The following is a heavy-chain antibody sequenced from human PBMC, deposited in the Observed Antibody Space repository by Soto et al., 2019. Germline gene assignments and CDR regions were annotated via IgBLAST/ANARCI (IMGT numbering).Heavy chain of an antibody. CDR2: ISYDGSNK. D-gene: IGHD1-26*01. CDR3: APELSWELQALDY. J-gene: IGHJ4*02. V-gene: IGHV3-30*03. Sequence: PGGSLRLSCAASGFTFSSYGMHWVRQAPGKGLEWVAVISYDGSNKYYADSVKGRFTISRDNSKNTLYLQMNSLRAEDTAVYYCAPELSWELQALDYWGQGTLVTVSS. CDR1: GFTFSSYG.